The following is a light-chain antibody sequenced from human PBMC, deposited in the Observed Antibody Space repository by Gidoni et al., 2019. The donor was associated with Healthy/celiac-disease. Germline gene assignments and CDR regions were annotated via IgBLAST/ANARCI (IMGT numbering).Light chain of an antibody. Sequence: QSALTQPPSASGSPGQSVTISCTGTSSDVAVYNYVSWYQQHPGKAPKLMISEVSQRPSGVPDRFSGSKSGNTASLTVSGLQAEDEADYYCSSYAGSNTWLFGTGTKVTVL. CDR2: EVS. J-gene: IGLJ1*01. V-gene: IGLV2-8*01. CDR3: SSYAGSNTWL. CDR1: SSDVAVYNY.